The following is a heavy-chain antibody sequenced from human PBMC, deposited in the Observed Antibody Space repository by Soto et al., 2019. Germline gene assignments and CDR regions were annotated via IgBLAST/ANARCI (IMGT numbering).Heavy chain of an antibody. D-gene: IGHD6-19*01. J-gene: IGHJ4*02. CDR3: AVAVAGPTAIGY. Sequence: EVQLVESGGGLVQPGGSLRLSCAASGFTFSSYWMHWVRQAPGKGLVWVSRINSDGSSTSYADSVKGRFTICRDNAKNTLYLQTNSLRAEDTAVYYCAVAVAGPTAIGYWGQGTLVTVSS. V-gene: IGHV3-74*01. CDR2: INSDGSST. CDR1: GFTFSSYW.